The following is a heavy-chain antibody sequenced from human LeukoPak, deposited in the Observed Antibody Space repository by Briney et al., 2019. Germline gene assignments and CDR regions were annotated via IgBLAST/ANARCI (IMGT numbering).Heavy chain of an antibody. V-gene: IGHV4-39*07. D-gene: IGHD3-3*01. CDR2: IYYSGST. Sequence: SETLSLTCTVSGGSISSSSYYWGWIRQPPGKGLEWIGSIYYSGSTYYNPSLKSRVTISVDTSKNQFSLKLSSVTAADTAVYYCARVRITIFGVVIIVDAFDIWGQGTMVTVSS. CDR1: GGSISSSSYY. J-gene: IGHJ3*02. CDR3: ARVRITIFGVVIIVDAFDI.